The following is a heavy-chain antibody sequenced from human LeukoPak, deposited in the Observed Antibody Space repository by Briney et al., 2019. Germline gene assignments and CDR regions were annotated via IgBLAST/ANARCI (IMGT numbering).Heavy chain of an antibody. D-gene: IGHD4-17*01. J-gene: IGHJ4*02. Sequence: GGSLRLSCAASGFTFSSYGMHWVRQAPGKGLEWVAFIRYDGSNKYYADSVKGRFTISRDNSRNTLYLQMNSLRADGTAVYYCAKDISDYGDHYVHDYWGQGTLVIVSS. CDR2: IRYDGSNK. CDR3: AKDISDYGDHYVHDY. V-gene: IGHV3-30*02. CDR1: GFTFSSYG.